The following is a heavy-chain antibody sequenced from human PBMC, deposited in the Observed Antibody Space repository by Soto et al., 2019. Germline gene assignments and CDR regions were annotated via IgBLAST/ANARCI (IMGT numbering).Heavy chain of an antibody. CDR1: GFTFSSFG. D-gene: IGHD4-17*01. CDR2: IWIDENNK. J-gene: IGHJ4*02. V-gene: IGHV3-33*06. CDR3: AKDRYGDYGGIDY. Sequence: PGGSLRLSCAAAGFTFSSFGMHWVRQAPGKGLEWVAVIWIDENNKYYAESVKGRFTISRDNSKSTLYLQMNSLRAEDTAVYYCAKDRYGDYGGIDYWGQGTMVTVSS.